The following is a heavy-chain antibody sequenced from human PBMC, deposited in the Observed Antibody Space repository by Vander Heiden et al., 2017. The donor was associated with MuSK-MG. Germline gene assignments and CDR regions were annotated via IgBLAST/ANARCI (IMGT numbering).Heavy chain of an antibody. J-gene: IGHJ4*02. CDR2: YHGSR. CDR1: GDFLGGYF. Sequence: QVQLQESGPGLVKPSETLSLTCTVSGDFLGGYFWSWIRQPPGKGLEWIGYHGSRIYNPSLRCRVTISTDNSKNQFSLKLKSVTYADTAVYYCSRKGPAPNCTDFDYWAQGTLVAVS. V-gene: IGHV4-59*01. D-gene: IGHD1-1*01. CDR3: SRKGPAPNCTDFDY.